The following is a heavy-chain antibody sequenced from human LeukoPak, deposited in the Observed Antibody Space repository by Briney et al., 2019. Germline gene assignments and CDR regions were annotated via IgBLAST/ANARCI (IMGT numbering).Heavy chain of an antibody. CDR1: GGTFSGYY. CDR2: INHSGTT. Sequence: PSETLSLTCAVYGGTFSGYYWSWIRQPPGKGLEWIGEINHSGTTSYTPSLKSRVTISVDTSKNQFSLKLTSVTAADTAVYYCARRTGYSSGWYSVWGQGTLVTVSS. D-gene: IGHD6-19*01. V-gene: IGHV4-34*01. J-gene: IGHJ4*02. CDR3: ARRTGYSSGWYSV.